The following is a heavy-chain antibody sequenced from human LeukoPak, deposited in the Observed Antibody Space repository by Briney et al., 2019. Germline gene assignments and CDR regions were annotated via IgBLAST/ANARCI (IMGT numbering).Heavy chain of an antibody. J-gene: IGHJ4*02. CDR3: ARGYLPYYYDSSGYYPLGY. Sequence: GASVKVSCKASGYTFSSHGISWVRQAPGQGLEWMGGTIPIFGTANYAQKFQGRVTITADESTSTAYMELSSLRSEDTAVYYCARGYLPYYYDSSGYYPLGYWGQGTLVTVSS. V-gene: IGHV1-69*13. CDR2: TIPIFGTA. CDR1: GYTFSSHG. D-gene: IGHD3-22*01.